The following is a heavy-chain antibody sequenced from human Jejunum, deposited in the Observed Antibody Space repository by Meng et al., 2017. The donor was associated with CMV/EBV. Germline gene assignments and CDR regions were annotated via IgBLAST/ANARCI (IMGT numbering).Heavy chain of an antibody. CDR1: GYNFIDYY. CDR2: INPDSDGT. Sequence: KASGYNFIDYYIHWVRQAPGEGLEWMGRINPDSDGTNYAQKFQGRVTMTRDTSISTAYMELSRLTSDDTDVYYCARDGTKYSSGWYDFWGQGTLVTVSS. J-gene: IGHJ4*02. D-gene: IGHD6-19*01. CDR3: ARDGTKYSSGWYDF. V-gene: IGHV1-2*05.